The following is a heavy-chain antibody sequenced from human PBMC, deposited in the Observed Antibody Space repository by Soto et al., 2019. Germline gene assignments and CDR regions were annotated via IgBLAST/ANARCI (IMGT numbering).Heavy chain of an antibody. CDR1: GFTFSSYA. CDR2: ISYDGSNK. Sequence: QVQLVESGGGVVQPGRSLRLSCAASGFTFSSYAMHWVRQAPGKGLEWVAVISYDGSNKYYADSVKGRFTISRDNSENTLYLQMNSLRAEDTAVYYCARDQQQLDYYYYGMDVWGQGTTVTVSS. D-gene: IGHD6-13*01. J-gene: IGHJ6*02. CDR3: ARDQQQLDYYYYGMDV. V-gene: IGHV3-30-3*01.